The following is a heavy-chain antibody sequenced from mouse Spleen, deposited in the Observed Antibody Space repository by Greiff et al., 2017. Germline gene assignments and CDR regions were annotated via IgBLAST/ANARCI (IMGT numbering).Heavy chain of an antibody. J-gene: IGHJ1*01. CDR2: INPYNGGT. Sequence: EVQLQQSGPVLVKPGASVKMSCKASGYTFTDYYMNWVKQSHGKSLEWIGVINPYNGGTSYNQKFKGKATLTVDKSSSTAYMELNSLTSEDSAVDYCARRDWYFDVWGAGTTVTVSS. CDR1: GYTFTDYY. V-gene: IGHV1-19*01. CDR3: ARRDWYFDV.